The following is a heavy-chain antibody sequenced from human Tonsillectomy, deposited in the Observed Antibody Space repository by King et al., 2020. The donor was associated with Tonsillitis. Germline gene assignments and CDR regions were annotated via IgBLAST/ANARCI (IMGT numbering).Heavy chain of an antibody. CDR1: GFTFSSYA. D-gene: IGHD4-17*01. J-gene: IGHJ4*02. CDR2: ISDSGGST. Sequence: VQLVESGGGLVQPGGSLRLSCAASGFTFSSYAMNWVRQAPGKGLEWVSAISDSGGSTHYADPVKGRFIISRDNSKNILYLQMKSLRAEDTAVYYCAKPSRTTVTTGFIADWGQGTLVTVSS. CDR3: AKPSRTTVTTGFIAD. V-gene: IGHV3-23*04.